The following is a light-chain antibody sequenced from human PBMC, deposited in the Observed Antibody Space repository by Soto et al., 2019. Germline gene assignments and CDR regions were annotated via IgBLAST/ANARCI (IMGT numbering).Light chain of an antibody. V-gene: IGKV3-20*01. Sequence: EIMLTQSPATLSWSPGERATLSCRASQSVSSYLAWYQQKPGQAPRLFIYGASSRATGIPDRFSGSGSGTDFTLTISRLEPEDFAVYICQQYGTSPRTFGQGTRLEIK. J-gene: IGKJ5*01. CDR1: QSVSSY. CDR2: GAS. CDR3: QQYGTSPRT.